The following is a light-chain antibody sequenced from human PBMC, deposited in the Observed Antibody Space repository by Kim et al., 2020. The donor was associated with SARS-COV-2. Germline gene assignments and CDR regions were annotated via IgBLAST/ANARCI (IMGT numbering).Light chain of an antibody. CDR1: NFEING. CDR2: SGS. V-gene: IGLV3-21*04. Sequence: PGETTTIACRGNNFEINGVNWNQQRPGQAPVLVKYSGSDRPSGFPWRFYGANAGNTATLTISRVEAGDGADYYCQVWDVSSDHPYVFGTGTKVTVL. CDR3: QVWDVSSDHPYV. J-gene: IGLJ1*01.